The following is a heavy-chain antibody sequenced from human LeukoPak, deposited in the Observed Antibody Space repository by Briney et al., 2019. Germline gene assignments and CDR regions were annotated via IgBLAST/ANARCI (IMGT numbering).Heavy chain of an antibody. CDR1: GGSISSYY. J-gene: IGHJ6*02. CDR3: ARDPYSNYREYGMDV. V-gene: IGHV4-59*01. CDR2: IYYSGST. Sequence: PSETLSLTCTVSGGSISSYYWSWLRQPPGKGLEWIGYIYYSGSTNYNPSLKSRVTISVDTSKNQFSLKLSSVTAADTAVYYCARDPYSNYREYGMDVWGQGTTVTVSS. D-gene: IGHD4-11*01.